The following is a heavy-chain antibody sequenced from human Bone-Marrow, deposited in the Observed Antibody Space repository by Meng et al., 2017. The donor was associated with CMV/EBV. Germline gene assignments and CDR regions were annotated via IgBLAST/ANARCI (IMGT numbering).Heavy chain of an antibody. Sequence: GESLKISCAASGFTFSDYYMSWIRQAPGKGLEWVSYISSSGSTIYYADSVKGRFTISRDNAKNSLYLQRNSPRAEDTAVCYCARGGSTVTPRVDYWGQGTLVTVSS. V-gene: IGHV3-11*01. CDR3: ARGGSTVTPRVDY. D-gene: IGHD4-17*01. CDR1: GFTFSDYY. CDR2: ISSSGSTI. J-gene: IGHJ4*02.